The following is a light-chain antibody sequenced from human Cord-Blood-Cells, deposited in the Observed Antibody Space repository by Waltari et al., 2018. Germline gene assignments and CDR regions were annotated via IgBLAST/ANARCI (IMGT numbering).Light chain of an antibody. V-gene: IGKV1-33*01. J-gene: IGKJ4*01. CDR3: QQYDNLPLT. Sequence: DIQMTQSPSSLSASVGDRVTITCQASQDISNYLNWYQQKPGKAPKLLIYDASNLETGVPSRYSGRESGTDFTFTISRLQPEDIATYYCQQYDNLPLTFGGGTKVEIK. CDR1: QDISNY. CDR2: DAS.